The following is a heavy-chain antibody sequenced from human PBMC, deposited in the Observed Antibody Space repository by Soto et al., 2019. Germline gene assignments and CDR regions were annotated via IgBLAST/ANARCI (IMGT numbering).Heavy chain of an antibody. CDR3: ARVPGP. CDR1: GGAISAGGYS. J-gene: IGHJ5*02. CDR2: IYHSGRT. V-gene: IGHV4-30-2*01. Sequence: SETLSLTCAGSGGAISAGGYSWCWNRHPPGKGLEWIGYIYHSGRTYYNPSLKRRLTISVDRAKNQFSLKLSSVTAADTAVHYCARVPGPWGQGTLVTVSS.